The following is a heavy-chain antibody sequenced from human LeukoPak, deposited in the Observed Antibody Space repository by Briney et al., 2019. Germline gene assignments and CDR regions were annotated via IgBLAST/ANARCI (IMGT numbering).Heavy chain of an antibody. CDR2: IYYSGST. V-gene: IGHV4-39*07. D-gene: IGHD3-22*01. Sequence: SETLSLTCTVSGGSISSSSYYWGWIRQPPGKGLEWIGSIYYSGSTYYNPSLKSRVTISVDTSKNQFSLKLSSVTAADTAVHYCARWGYWNWFDPWGQGTLVTVSS. J-gene: IGHJ5*02. CDR3: ARWGYWNWFDP. CDR1: GGSISSSSYY.